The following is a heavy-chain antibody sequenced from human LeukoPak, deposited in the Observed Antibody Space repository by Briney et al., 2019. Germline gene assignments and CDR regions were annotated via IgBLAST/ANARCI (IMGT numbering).Heavy chain of an antibody. V-gene: IGHV4-61*02. D-gene: IGHD1-1*01. CDR1: GDSISSGSYY. Sequence: SETLSLTCTLSGDSISSGSYYWSWIRQPAGKGLEWLGRIYTTGSTNYNPSLKSRVTISLDTSKNQFSLNLTSVTAADTAVYYCARVPGGALNWFDPWGQGTLVTVSP. CDR3: ARVPGGALNWFDP. CDR2: IYTTGST. J-gene: IGHJ5*02.